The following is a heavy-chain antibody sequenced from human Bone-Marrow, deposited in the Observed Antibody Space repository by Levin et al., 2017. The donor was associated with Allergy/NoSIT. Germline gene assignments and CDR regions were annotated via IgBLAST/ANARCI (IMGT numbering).Heavy chain of an antibody. J-gene: IGHJ6*02. CDR1: GFTFDDYA. CDR3: AKDISGGPGFQAKQSSSWGYYYYGMDV. Sequence: SLKISCAASGFTFDDYAMHWVRQAPGKGLEWVSGISWNSGSIGYADSVKGRFTISRDNAKNSLYLQMNSLRAEDTALYYCAKDISGGPGFQAKQSSSWGYYYYGMDVWGQGTTVTVSS. D-gene: IGHD6-13*01. CDR2: ISWNSGSI. V-gene: IGHV3-9*01.